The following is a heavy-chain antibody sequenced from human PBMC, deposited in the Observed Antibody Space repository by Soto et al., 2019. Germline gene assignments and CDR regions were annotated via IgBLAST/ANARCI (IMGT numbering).Heavy chain of an antibody. CDR2: IAYDGSNK. CDR1: GFTFSSYA. D-gene: IGHD3-10*01. V-gene: IGHV3-30-3*01. J-gene: IGHJ4*02. CDR3: ARDPMGRYYGAGSYYFDY. Sequence: QVQLVESGGGVFQPGRSLRLSCAASGFTFSSYAMHWDRQAPGKVLEWVAVIAYDGSNKYYADSVKGRFTISRDNSKNTPYLQMNSLRAADTAVYYWARDPMGRYYGAGSYYFDYWGQGTLVTVSS.